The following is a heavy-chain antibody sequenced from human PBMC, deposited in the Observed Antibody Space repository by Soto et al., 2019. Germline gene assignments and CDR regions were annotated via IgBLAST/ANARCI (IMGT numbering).Heavy chain of an antibody. D-gene: IGHD3-10*01. CDR2: INPILSMS. Sequence: QVQLVQSGAEVKKPGSLVRVSCTASGDTFTFYPINWVRQAHGLGLEWMGRINPILSMSNYAQRFQGRVTMTADKSTSTAYVELSSLRSEDTAMYYCASSYGSGYRAFDYWGQGALVTVSS. CDR3: ASSYGSGYRAFDY. CDR1: GDTFTFYP. J-gene: IGHJ4*02. V-gene: IGHV1-69*02.